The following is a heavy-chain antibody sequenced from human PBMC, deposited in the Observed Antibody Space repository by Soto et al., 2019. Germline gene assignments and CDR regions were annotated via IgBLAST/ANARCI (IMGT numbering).Heavy chain of an antibody. CDR2: IYSGGST. CDR3: ASSLRFLEWFNYYMDV. CDR1: GFTVSSNY. D-gene: IGHD3-3*01. V-gene: IGHV3-66*01. J-gene: IGHJ6*03. Sequence: GGSLRLSCAASGFTVSSNYMSWVRQAPGKGLEWVSVIYSGGSTYYADSVKGRFTISRDNSKNTLYLQMNSPRAEDTAVYYCASSLRFLEWFNYYMDVWGKGTTVTVS.